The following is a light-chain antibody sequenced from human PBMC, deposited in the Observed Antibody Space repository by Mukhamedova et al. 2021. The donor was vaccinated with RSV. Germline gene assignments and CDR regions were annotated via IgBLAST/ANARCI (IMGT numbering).Light chain of an antibody. CDR2: VAS. CDR3: HQTYTTPWT. J-gene: IGKJ1*01. V-gene: IGKV1-39*01. Sequence: WYQRRVHVKAPNLLIYVASNLQSGVPSRFSGNGSGTDFTLTISSLRPEDFVTYWCHQTYTTPWTFGQGTKVDFK.